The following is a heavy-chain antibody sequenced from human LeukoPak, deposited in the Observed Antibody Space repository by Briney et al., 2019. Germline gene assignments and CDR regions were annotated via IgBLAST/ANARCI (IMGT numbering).Heavy chain of an antibody. CDR1: GYSFTSYW. V-gene: IGHV5-51*01. J-gene: IGHJ6*03. Sequence: GESLKISCQGSGYSFTSYWIGWVRQMPGKGLEWMGIINPGDSDTTYSPSFQGQVTIPADRSVSTAYLQWSSLKASDSAMYYCARGRVGATAYGMDVWGKGTTVTVSS. D-gene: IGHD1-26*01. CDR2: INPGDSDT. CDR3: ARGRVGATAYGMDV.